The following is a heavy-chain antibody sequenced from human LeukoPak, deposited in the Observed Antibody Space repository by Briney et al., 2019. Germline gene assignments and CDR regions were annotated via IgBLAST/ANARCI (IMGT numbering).Heavy chain of an antibody. CDR1: GYTFTSHG. CDR2: ISTSKGDT. V-gene: IGHV1-18*01. Sequence: ASVKVSCKTSGYTFTSHGISWVRQPPGQGLEWMGWISTSKGDTNYAQKFKGGLTMTTDRSTYTAYMELRSLSSDDTAVYYCARDWPTVITDYWGQGTLVTVSS. D-gene: IGHD4-11*01. J-gene: IGHJ4*02. CDR3: ARDWPTVITDY.